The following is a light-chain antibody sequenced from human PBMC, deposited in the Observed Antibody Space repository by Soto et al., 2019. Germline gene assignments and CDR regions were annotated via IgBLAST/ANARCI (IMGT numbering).Light chain of an antibody. CDR2: EVS. Sequence: QSALTQPASVSGSPGQSITISCTGTSSDVGGYNYVSWYQQHPGKAPKLMIYEVSNRTSGVSNRFSGSKSGNTASLTISGLQAEDEDDYYCSSYTRSSTRVFGGGTTLTVL. CDR1: SSDVGGYNY. J-gene: IGLJ3*02. V-gene: IGLV2-14*01. CDR3: SSYTRSSTRV.